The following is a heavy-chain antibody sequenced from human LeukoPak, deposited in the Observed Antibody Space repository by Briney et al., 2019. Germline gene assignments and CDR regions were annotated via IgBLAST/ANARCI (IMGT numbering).Heavy chain of an antibody. CDR2: IIPILGIA. CDR3: QYYYGSGSYYFDY. D-gene: IGHD3-10*01. J-gene: IGHJ4*02. CDR1: GGTFSSYA. Sequence: GASVKVSCKASGGTFSSYAISWVRQAPGQGLEWMGRIIPILGIANYAQKFQGRVTITADKSTSTAYMELSSLGSEDTAVYYCQYYYGSGSYYFDYWGQGTLVTVSS. V-gene: IGHV1-69*04.